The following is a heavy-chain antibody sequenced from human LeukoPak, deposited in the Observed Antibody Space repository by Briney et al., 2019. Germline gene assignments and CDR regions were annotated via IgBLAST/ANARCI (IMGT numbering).Heavy chain of an antibody. CDR1: GFTFSSYA. V-gene: IGHV3-30-3*01. D-gene: IGHD2-2*01. J-gene: IGHJ4*02. Sequence: PGGSLRLSCAASGFTFSSYAMHWVRQAPGKGLEWVAVISYDGSNKYYADSVKGRFTISRDNSKNTLYLQMNSLRAEDTAVYYCARDRYCSSTSCPTRFDYWAREPWSPSPQ. CDR2: ISYDGSNK. CDR3: ARDRYCSSTSCPTRFDY.